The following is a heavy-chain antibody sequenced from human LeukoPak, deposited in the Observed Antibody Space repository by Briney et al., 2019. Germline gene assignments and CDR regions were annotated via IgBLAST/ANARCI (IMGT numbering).Heavy chain of an antibody. V-gene: IGHV3-53*05. CDR3: ARYGYSYGDRFFFDY. CDR1: GFSLSDRY. CDR2: LYSTGPA. J-gene: IGHJ4*02. D-gene: IGHD5-18*01. Sequence: PGGSLRLSCAASGFSLSDRYMSWVRQAPGRGLEWVSVLYSTGPAYYADSVKGRFTISRDNSKNTLNLQMDGLRGEDTAVYYCARYGYSYGDRFFFDYWGQGTLVTVSS.